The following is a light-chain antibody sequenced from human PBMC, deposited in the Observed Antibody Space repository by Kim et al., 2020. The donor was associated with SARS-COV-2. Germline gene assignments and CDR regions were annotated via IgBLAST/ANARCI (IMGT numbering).Light chain of an antibody. V-gene: IGLV3-25*03. J-gene: IGLJ2*01. Sequence: VSPGQTARITCSGDALPEQYAYWYQQKPGQAPVLVIYKDSERPSGIPERFSGSSSGTTVTLTISGVQAEDEADYYCQSADSSGTYEFGGGTQLTVL. CDR2: KDS. CDR1: ALPEQY. CDR3: QSADSSGTYE.